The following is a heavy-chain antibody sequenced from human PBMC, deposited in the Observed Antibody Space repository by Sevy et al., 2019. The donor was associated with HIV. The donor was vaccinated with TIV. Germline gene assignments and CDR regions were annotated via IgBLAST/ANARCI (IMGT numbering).Heavy chain of an antibody. CDR1: GFTFSNAW. CDR3: TTGRPSYYDILTTHYFDY. D-gene: IGHD3-9*01. Sequence: GGSLRLSCVASGFTFSNAWMSWVRQAPGKGLEWVGRIKSKTDGGTTDYAAPVKGRFTISRDDSKNTLYLQMNSLKTEDTAVYYCTTGRPSYYDILTTHYFDYWGQGTLVTVSS. J-gene: IGHJ4*02. V-gene: IGHV3-15*01. CDR2: IKSKTDGGTT.